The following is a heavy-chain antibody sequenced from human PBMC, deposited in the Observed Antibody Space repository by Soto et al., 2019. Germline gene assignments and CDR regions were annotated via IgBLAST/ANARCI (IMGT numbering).Heavy chain of an antibody. J-gene: IGHJ3*02. CDR1: GFTVSSRY. D-gene: IGHD1-20*01. V-gene: IGHV3-53*01. CDR2: IYSGGST. CDR3: ARERRVGNWNDVRAFDI. Sequence: GGSLRLSCAASGFTVSSRYMSWVRQAPGRGLEWVSVIYSGGSTYYADSVKGRFTISRANSKNTLYLQMNSLRAEDTAVYYCARERRVGNWNDVRAFDIGGQGTMVTVSS.